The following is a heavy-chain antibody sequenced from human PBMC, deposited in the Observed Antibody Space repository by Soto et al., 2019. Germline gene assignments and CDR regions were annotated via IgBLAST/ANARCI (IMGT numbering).Heavy chain of an antibody. CDR2: IDPSDSYT. CDR3: ASVPLIAAAGTGH. D-gene: IGHD6-13*01. J-gene: IGHJ1*01. V-gene: IGHV5-10-1*01. CDR1: GYSVTSYW. Sequence: GESVKISCKGSGYSVTSYWRSWVRQMPGKGLEWMGRIDPSDSYTNYSPSFQGHVTISADKSISTAYLQWSSLKASDTAMYYCASVPLIAAAGTGHWGQGTLVTVSS.